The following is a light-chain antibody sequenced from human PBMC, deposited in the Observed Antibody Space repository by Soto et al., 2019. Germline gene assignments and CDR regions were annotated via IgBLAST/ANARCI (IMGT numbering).Light chain of an antibody. CDR2: DAS. CDR3: HQRQSWPRT. CDR1: QSVSSSF. Sequence: EIVLTQSPGTLSLSPWERATLSCRASQSVSSSFLAWYQQKPGQAPRLLIYDASNRATGIPARFSGSGSGTDFTLTISDVQPEDFAVYYCHQRQSWPRTFGQGTKVDIK. J-gene: IGKJ1*01. V-gene: IGKV3-11*01.